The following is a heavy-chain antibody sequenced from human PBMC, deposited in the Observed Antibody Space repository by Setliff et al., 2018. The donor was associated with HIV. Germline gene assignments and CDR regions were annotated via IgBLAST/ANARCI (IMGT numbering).Heavy chain of an antibody. CDR1: GGSISSGGYY. J-gene: IGHJ4*02. Sequence: LSLTCTVSGGSISSGGYYWSWIRQHPGKGLEWIGYIYYSGSTYYNPSLKSRVTISVDTSKNQFSLKLSSVTAADTALYYCASLRARISLVRIDYWGQGALVTVSS. CDR3: ASLRARISLVRIDY. V-gene: IGHV4-31*03. D-gene: IGHD3-10*01. CDR2: IYYSGST.